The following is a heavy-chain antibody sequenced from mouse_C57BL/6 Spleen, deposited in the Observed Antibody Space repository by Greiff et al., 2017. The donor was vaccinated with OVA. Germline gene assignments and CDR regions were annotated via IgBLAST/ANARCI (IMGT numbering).Heavy chain of an antibody. D-gene: IGHD2-3*01. Sequence: VQLQQPGAELVKPGASVKMSCKASGYTLTSYWITWVKQRPGQGLEWIGDIYPGSGSTNYNEKFKSKATLTVDTSSSTAYMQLSSLTSEDSAVYYCASHYDGYYDFDYWGQGTTLTVSS. J-gene: IGHJ2*01. CDR1: GYTLTSYW. V-gene: IGHV1-55*01. CDR3: ASHYDGYYDFDY. CDR2: IYPGSGST.